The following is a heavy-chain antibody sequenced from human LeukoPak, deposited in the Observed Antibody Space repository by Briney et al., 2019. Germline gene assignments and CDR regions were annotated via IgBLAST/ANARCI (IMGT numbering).Heavy chain of an antibody. CDR1: GLTLDDFG. V-gene: IGHV3-20*04. D-gene: IGHD3-10*01. CDR2: INWNGEST. J-gene: IGHJ6*03. Sequence: PGGSLRLSCAASGLTLDDFGISWVRQAPGKGLEWVSGINWNGESTGHADSVKGRFTISRDNAKNSLYLQMNRLRAEDTALYYCATKFSGDYYYMDVWGKGTTVTVSS. CDR3: ATKFSGDYYYMDV.